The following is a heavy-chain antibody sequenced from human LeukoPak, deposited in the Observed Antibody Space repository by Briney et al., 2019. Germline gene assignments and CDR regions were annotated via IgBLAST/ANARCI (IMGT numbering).Heavy chain of an antibody. J-gene: IGHJ5*02. CDR2: ISGSGGST. D-gene: IGHD1-26*01. V-gene: IGHV3-23*01. CDR3: AKGQVGATRKGWFDP. Sequence: QTGGSLRLSCAASGFTFSSYAMSWVRQAPGKGLEWVSAISGSGGSTYYADSVRGRFTISRDNSKNTLYLQMNSLRAEDTAVYYCAKGQVGATRKGWFDPWGQGTLVTVSS. CDR1: GFTFSSYA.